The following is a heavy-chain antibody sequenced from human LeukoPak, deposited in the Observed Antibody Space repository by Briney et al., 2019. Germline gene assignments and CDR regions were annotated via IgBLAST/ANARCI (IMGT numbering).Heavy chain of an antibody. CDR3: ARSAYHFDY. J-gene: IGHJ4*02. V-gene: IGHV3-7*01. CDR2: INQDGSQN. CDR1: GFTFSSHW. Sequence: GGSLRLSCAASGFTFSSHWMTWVRQAPGKGLEWVANINQDGSQNYYVGSVMGRFTISRDNAKNSLYLQLNNLRAEDTAVYYCARSAYHFDYWGQGIPVTVSS.